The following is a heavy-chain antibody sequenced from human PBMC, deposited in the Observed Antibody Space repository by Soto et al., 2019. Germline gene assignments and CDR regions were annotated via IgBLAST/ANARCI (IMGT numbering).Heavy chain of an antibody. Sequence: QVQLVESGGGVVQPGRSLRLSCAASGFTFSSYGMHWVRQAPGKGLEWVAVISYDGSNKYYADSVKGRFTISRDNSKITLYLQMNSLRAEDTAVYYCAKETRQTMYSSSWYGIAVAVGDAFDIWGQGTMVTVSS. D-gene: IGHD6-13*01. J-gene: IGHJ3*02. V-gene: IGHV3-30*18. CDR1: GFTFSSYG. CDR2: ISYDGSNK. CDR3: AKETRQTMYSSSWYGIAVAVGDAFDI.